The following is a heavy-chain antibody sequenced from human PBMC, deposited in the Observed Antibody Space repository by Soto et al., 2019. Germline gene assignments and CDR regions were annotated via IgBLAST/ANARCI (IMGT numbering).Heavy chain of an antibody. V-gene: IGHV3-30-3*01. D-gene: IGHD6-6*01. J-gene: IGHJ6*02. CDR1: GFTFSSYA. CDR3: ARVEYSSSASSPYDYYGIDV. CDR2: ISYDGSNK. Sequence: QVQLVESGGGVVQPGRSLRLSCAASGFTFSSYAMHWVCQAPGKGLEWVAVISYDGSNKYYADSVKGRFTISRDNSKNTLYLQMNSLRAEDTAVYYCARVEYSSSASSPYDYYGIDVWGQGTTVTVSS.